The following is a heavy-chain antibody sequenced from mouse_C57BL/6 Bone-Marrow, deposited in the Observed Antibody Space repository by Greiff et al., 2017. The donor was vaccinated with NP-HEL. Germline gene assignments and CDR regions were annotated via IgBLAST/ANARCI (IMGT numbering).Heavy chain of an antibody. J-gene: IGHJ3*01. D-gene: IGHD1-1*01. V-gene: IGHV3-6*01. CDR1: GYSITSGYY. CDR3: ARVGGSSRFAY. Sequence: EVQLQQSGPGLVKPSQSLSLTCSVTGYSITSGYYWNWIRQFPGNKLEWMGYISYDGSNNYNPSLKNRISITRDTSKNQFFLKLNSVTTEDTATYYCARVGGSSRFAYWGQGTLVTVSA. CDR2: ISYDGSN.